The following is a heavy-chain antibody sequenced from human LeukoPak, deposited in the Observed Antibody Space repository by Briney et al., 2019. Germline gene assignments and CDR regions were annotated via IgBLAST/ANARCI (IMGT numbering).Heavy chain of an antibody. CDR1: GGSFSGYY. CDR2: INHSGST. D-gene: IGHD6-13*01. CDR3: ARHKKGIAAAGTTPNFDY. J-gene: IGHJ4*02. Sequence: PSETLSLTCAVYGGSFSGYYWSWIRQPPGKGLEWIGEINHSGSTNYNPSLKSRVTISLDTSKNQFSLKLSSVTAADTAVYYCARHKKGIAAAGTTPNFDYWGQGTLVTVSS. V-gene: IGHV4-34*01.